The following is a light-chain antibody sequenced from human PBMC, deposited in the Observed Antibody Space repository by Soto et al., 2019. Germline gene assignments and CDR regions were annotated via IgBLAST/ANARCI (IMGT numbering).Light chain of an antibody. CDR3: QQYNNFWT. CDR1: QTISSW. J-gene: IGKJ1*01. CDR2: DVS. Sequence: DIQMTQYPSTLSASVGDRVTITCRASQTISSWLAWYQQKPGKAPKLLIYDVSTLGSGVPSRLSGSGSGTDFPLTISSMQADDFATYYCQQYNNFWTFGQGTKVDIK. V-gene: IGKV1-5*01.